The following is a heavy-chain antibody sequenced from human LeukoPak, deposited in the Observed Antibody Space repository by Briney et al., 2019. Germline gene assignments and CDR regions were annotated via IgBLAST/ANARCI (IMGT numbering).Heavy chain of an antibody. J-gene: IGHJ4*02. D-gene: IGHD3-16*01. Sequence: MGSETLSLTCGVGGDSISSGGDWGRWIRQQGGEGLEWIGYIYHIGPTYYNPSLQTRVTTSLDRSKNQFSLKLSSVTAADTAVYYCARVFGASFDYWGQGALVTVSS. CDR3: ARVFGASFDY. V-gene: IGHV4-30-2*01. CDR2: IYHIGPT. CDR1: GDSISSGGDW.